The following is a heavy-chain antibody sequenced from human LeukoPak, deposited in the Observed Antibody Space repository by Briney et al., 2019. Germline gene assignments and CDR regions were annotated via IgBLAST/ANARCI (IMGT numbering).Heavy chain of an antibody. J-gene: IGHJ4*02. CDR2: IRYDGGNK. V-gene: IGHV3-30*02. CDR3: AKDLWYYGSGSLFDY. CDR1: GFTFSSYG. D-gene: IGHD3-10*01. Sequence: LPGGSLRLSCAASGFTFSSYGMHWVRQAPGKGLEWVAFIRYDGGNKYYADSVKGRFTISRDNSKNTLYLQMNSLRAEDTAVYYCAKDLWYYGSGSLFDYWGQGTLVTVSS.